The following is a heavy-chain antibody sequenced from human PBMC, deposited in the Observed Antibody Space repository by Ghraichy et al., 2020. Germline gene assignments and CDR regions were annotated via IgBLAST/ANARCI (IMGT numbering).Heavy chain of an antibody. CDR3: ARGPTPYYYYYGMDV. CDR2: IIPIFGTA. V-gene: IGHV1-69*05. Sequence: SVKVSCKASGGTFSSYAISWVRQAPGQGLEWMGGIIPIFGTANYAQKFQGRVTITTDESTSTAYMELSSLRSEDTAVYYCARGPTPYYYYYGMDVWGQGNTVTVSS. J-gene: IGHJ6*02. CDR1: GGTFSSYA.